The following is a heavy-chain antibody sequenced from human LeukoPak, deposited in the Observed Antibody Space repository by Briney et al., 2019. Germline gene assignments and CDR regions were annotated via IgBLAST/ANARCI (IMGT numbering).Heavy chain of an antibody. J-gene: IGHJ3*01. CDR3: ARDAQWELRALDV. Sequence: SVKVSCKASGYTFTGYYMHWVRQAPGQGLEWMGGIIPIFDRPNYAQKFEGRVTITADKSTDTTYMEISSLTSDDTAVYYCARDAQWELRALDVWGRGTMVIVSS. V-gene: IGHV1-69*06. CDR1: GYTFTGYY. CDR2: IIPIFDRP. D-gene: IGHD1-26*01.